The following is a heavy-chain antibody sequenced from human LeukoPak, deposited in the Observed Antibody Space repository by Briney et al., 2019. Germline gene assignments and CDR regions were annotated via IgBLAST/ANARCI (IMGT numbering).Heavy chain of an antibody. CDR3: ARHGYSSGWYYFDY. CDR1: GGSISSYY. D-gene: IGHD6-19*01. J-gene: IGHJ4*02. V-gene: IGHV4-59*08. Sequence: SETLSLTCTVSGGSISSYYWSWIRQPPGKGLEWIGYIYYSGSTNYNPSLKSRVTISVDTSKNQFSLKLSSVTAADTAVYYCARHGYSSGWYYFDYWGQGTLVTVSS. CDR2: IYYSGST.